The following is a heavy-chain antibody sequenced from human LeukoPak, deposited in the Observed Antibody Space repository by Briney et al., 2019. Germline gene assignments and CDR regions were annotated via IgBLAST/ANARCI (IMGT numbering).Heavy chain of an antibody. CDR2: IYTSGST. V-gene: IGHV4-61*02. CDR1: GGSISSGSYY. D-gene: IGHD6-19*01. CDR3: AREKQWLAWYYFDY. J-gene: IGHJ4*02. Sequence: PSQTLSLTCTVSGGSISSGSYYWSWIRQPAGKGLEWIGRIYTSGSTNYNPSLKSRVTISVDTSKNQFSLKLSSVTAADTAVYYCAREKQWLAWYYFDYWGQGTLVTVSS.